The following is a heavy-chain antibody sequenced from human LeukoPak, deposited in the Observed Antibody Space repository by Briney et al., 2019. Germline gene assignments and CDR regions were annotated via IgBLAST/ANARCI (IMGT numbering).Heavy chain of an antibody. Sequence: ASVKVSCKASGYTFTDYAIHWVRQAPGQSLEWMGWIIAGNGDTKYAHEFRGRVTITRDTSATTAYLVLSTLRSEDMAVYYCARSQYLPDFDSWGQGTLVTVSS. CDR3: ARSQYLPDFDS. CDR2: IIAGNGDT. D-gene: IGHD2-2*02. CDR1: GYTFTDYA. J-gene: IGHJ4*02. V-gene: IGHV1-3*03.